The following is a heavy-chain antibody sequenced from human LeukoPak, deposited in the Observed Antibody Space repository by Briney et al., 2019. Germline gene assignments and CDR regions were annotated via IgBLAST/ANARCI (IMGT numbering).Heavy chain of an antibody. V-gene: IGHV3-7*01. CDR1: GFTFSNYW. Sequence: GGSLRLSCAASGFTFSNYWMTWVRQAPGKGLEWVANIDQDGSEKYYVDSVKGRFTISRDIAKNSLYLQMNSLRAEDTAVYYCARMVYTNPYYSYFYYMDVWGKGTTVTVSS. D-gene: IGHD4-11*01. CDR3: ARMVYTNPYYSYFYYMDV. J-gene: IGHJ6*03. CDR2: IDQDGSEK.